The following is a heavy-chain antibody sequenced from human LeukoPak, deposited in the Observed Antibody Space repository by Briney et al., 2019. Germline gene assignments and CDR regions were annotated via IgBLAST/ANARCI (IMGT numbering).Heavy chain of an antibody. CDR1: GFTVRNNY. J-gene: IGHJ4*02. V-gene: IGHV3-7*03. D-gene: IGHD2-15*01. CDR3: ARGRQNLDYFDY. Sequence: GGSLRLSCAASGFTVRNNYMSWVRQAPGKGLEWVASINHNGNVNYYVDSVKGRFTISRDNAKNSLYLQMSNLRAEDTAVYYCARGRQNLDYFDYWGPGTRVTVSS. CDR2: INHNGNVN.